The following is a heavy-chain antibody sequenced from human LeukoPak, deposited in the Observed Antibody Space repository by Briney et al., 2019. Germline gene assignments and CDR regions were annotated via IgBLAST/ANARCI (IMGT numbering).Heavy chain of an antibody. CDR2: ISGSGGST. J-gene: IGHJ6*03. D-gene: IGHD2-15*01. Sequence: PGGSLRLSCAASGFTFSSYAMSWVRQAPGKGLEWVSAISGSGGSTYYADSVKGRFTISRDNSKNTLYLQMNSLRAEDTAVYYCAEAAESPYYYYYMDVWSKGTTVTVSS. CDR1: GFTFSSYA. V-gene: IGHV3-23*01. CDR3: AEAAESPYYYYYMDV.